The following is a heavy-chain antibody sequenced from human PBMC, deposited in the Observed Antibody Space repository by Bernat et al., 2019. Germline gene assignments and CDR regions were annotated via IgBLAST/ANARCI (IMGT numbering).Heavy chain of an antibody. Sequence: QVQLVQSGAEVKKPGASVKVSCKASGYTFTSYDMHWVRQAPGQGLEWMGIINPSGGSTSYAQKFQGRVTMTRDTSTSTIYMELSSPRSEDTAVYYCARTMGRYCSSTSCEFDYWGQGTLVTVSS. CDR2: INPSGGST. D-gene: IGHD2-2*01. J-gene: IGHJ4*02. V-gene: IGHV1-46*01. CDR1: GYTFTSYD. CDR3: ARTMGRYCSSTSCEFDY.